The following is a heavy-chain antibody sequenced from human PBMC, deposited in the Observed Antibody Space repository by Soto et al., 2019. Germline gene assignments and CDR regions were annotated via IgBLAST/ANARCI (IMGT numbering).Heavy chain of an antibody. CDR3: AKEPHSKRVAKILHYYYGMDV. CDR2: ISYDGSNK. Sequence: GGSLRLSCAASGFTFSSYGMHWVRQAPGKGLEWVAVISYDGSNKYYADSVKGRFTISRDNSKNTLYLQMNSLRAEDTAVYYCAKEPHSKRVAKILHYYYGMDVWGQGTTVTVYS. V-gene: IGHV3-30*18. D-gene: IGHD5-12*01. CDR1: GFTFSSYG. J-gene: IGHJ6*02.